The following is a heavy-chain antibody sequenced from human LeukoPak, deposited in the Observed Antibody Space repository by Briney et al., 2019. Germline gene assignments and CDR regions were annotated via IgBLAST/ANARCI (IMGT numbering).Heavy chain of an antibody. V-gene: IGHV4-61*08. D-gene: IGHD3-3*01. CDR3: ARDRGLYDFWSGYHDY. Sequence: SQTLSLTCTVSGGSISSDDYYWIWIRQPPGKGLEWIMYINYSRSTNYNPSLQSRITISVDTSKNQFSLKLSSVAAADTAVYYCARDRGLYDFWSGYHDYWGQGTLVTVSS. CDR1: GGSISSDDYY. J-gene: IGHJ4*02. CDR2: INYSRST.